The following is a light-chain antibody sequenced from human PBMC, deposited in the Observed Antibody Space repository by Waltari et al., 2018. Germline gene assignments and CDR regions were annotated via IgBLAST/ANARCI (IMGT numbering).Light chain of an antibody. J-gene: IGLJ2*01. CDR1: DIESQS. V-gene: IGLV3-21*04. CDR3: QVWDDVTNSGV. CDR2: YGN. Sequence: SYVLTQPPSVSVDPGKTARLTCGGDDIESQSVNWYQEQPGHAPVLVIFYGNDRPSEIPARFAGSNSVNTATLTITWVEAGDEADYHCQVWDDVTNSGVFGGGTKLTVL.